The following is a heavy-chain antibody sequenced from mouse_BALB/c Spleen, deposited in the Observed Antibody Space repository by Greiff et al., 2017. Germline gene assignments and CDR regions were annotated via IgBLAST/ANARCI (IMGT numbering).Heavy chain of an antibody. CDR1: GYSITSGYY. Sequence: EVKLLESGPGLVKPSQSLSLTCSVTGYSITSGYYWNWIRQFPGNKLEWMGYISYDGSNDYNPSLKNRISITRDTSKNQFFLKLNSVTTEDTATYYCAFYGSSYDYYAMDYWGQGTSVTVSS. CDR3: AFYGSSYDYYAMDY. J-gene: IGHJ4*01. D-gene: IGHD1-1*01. V-gene: IGHV3-6*02. CDR2: ISYDGSN.